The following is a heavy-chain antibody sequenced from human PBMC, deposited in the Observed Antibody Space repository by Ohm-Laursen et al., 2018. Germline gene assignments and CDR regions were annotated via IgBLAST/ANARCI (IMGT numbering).Heavy chain of an antibody. Sequence: SLRLSCSASGFTFSNAWMSWVRQAPGKGLEWVGEINHSGSTNYNPSLKSRVTISVDTSKNQFSLKLSSVTAADTSVYYCASLSGYYDSSGYYYRGWFDPWGQGTLVTVSS. D-gene: IGHD3-22*01. CDR1: GFTFSNAW. J-gene: IGHJ5*02. V-gene: IGHV4-34*01. CDR2: INHSGST. CDR3: ASLSGYYDSSGYYYRGWFDP.